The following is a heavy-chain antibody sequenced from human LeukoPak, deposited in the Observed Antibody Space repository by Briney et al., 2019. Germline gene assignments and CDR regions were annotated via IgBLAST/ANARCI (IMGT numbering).Heavy chain of an antibody. Sequence: SETLSLTCTVSGGSISSYYWSWIRQPPGQGLEWIGYIYYSGSTNYNPSLKSRVTISVDTSKNQFSLKLSSVTAADTAVYYCARAARIGYYYYGMDVWGQGTTVTVSS. V-gene: IGHV4-59*08. CDR2: IYYSGST. CDR1: GGSISSYY. J-gene: IGHJ6*02. CDR3: ARAARIGYYYYGMDV.